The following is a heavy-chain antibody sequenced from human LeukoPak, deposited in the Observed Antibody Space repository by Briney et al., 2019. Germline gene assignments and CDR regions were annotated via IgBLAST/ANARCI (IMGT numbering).Heavy chain of an antibody. V-gene: IGHV3-7*01. CDR1: GFTFSSYW. CDR3: VRDGHYFVGPPDY. Sequence: PGGSLRLSCAASGFTFSSYWMTWVRQAPGKGLEWVANIKKDGSEKYYVDSAKGRFTISRDNAKNSLYLQMNSLRAEDTAVYYCVRDGHYFVGPPDYWSQGTLVTVSS. J-gene: IGHJ4*02. D-gene: IGHD2/OR15-2a*01. CDR2: IKKDGSEK.